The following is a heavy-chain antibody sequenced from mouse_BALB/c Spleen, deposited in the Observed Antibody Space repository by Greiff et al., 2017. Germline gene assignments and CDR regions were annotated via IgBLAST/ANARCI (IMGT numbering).Heavy chain of an antibody. CDR3: AKPYGNDFAY. CDR1: GFSLTNSG. CDR2: IWGDGST. V-gene: IGHV2-6-6*01. Sequence: QVQLQQSGPGLVAPSQSLSITCTVSGFSLTNSGVHWVRQSPGKGLEWLGVIWGDGSTNYNSAFKSRLSISKDNSKSQVFLKMNSLQTDDTARYYCAKPYGNDFAYWGQGTLVTVSA. J-gene: IGHJ3*01. D-gene: IGHD2-10*02.